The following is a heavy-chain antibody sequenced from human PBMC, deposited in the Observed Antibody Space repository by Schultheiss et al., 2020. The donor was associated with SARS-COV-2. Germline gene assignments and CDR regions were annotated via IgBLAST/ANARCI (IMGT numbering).Heavy chain of an antibody. CDR3: AKDSIAAAGYNYYYYGMDV. Sequence: GGSLRLSCAASGFTFSDYYMSWIRQAPGKGLEWVSYISSSGSTIYYADSVKGRFTISRDNAKNSLYLQMNSLRAEDTALYYCAKDSIAAAGYNYYYYGMDVWGQGTTVTVSS. CDR2: ISSSGSTI. V-gene: IGHV3-11*01. CDR1: GFTFSDYY. D-gene: IGHD6-13*01. J-gene: IGHJ6*02.